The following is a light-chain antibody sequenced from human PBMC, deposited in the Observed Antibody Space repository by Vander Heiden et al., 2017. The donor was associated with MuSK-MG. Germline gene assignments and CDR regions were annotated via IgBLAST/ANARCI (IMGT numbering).Light chain of an antibody. J-gene: IGKJ2*01. V-gene: IGKV1-39*01. CDR3: QQSLTVMYT. Sequence: DIQMHQSPSSLSAFVEDSVTFTCRASRSLSTYLNWYQQKPGQARKCLIEVAFNLQTGVPSRVGGSGSGTVYTQTISSLQPVYFSTYDCQQSLTVMYTFGQGTNLEIK. CDR2: VAF. CDR1: RSLSTY.